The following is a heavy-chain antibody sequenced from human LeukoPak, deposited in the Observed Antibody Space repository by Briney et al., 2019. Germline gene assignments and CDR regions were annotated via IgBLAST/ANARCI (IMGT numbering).Heavy chain of an antibody. Sequence: PGGSLRLSCAASGFTFSSYSMNWVRQAPGKGLEWVSCISSTSNYIFYADSVRGRFTISRDNAKNSLYLQMDSPRAEDTAVYYCARGGIITSYAFEIWGQGAMVTVSS. V-gene: IGHV3-21*01. CDR3: ARGGIITSYAFEI. CDR2: ISSTSNYI. J-gene: IGHJ3*02. CDR1: GFTFSSYS. D-gene: IGHD1-26*01.